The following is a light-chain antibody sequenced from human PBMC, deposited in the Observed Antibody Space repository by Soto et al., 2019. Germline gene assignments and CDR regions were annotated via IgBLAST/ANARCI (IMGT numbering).Light chain of an antibody. Sequence: DIQMTQSPSTLSASVGDRITITCRASQSMSTRLAWYQQKPGKAPKLLIYEASTLESGVPSRFGGSGSGTEFTLTISSLQPDDFATYYCQQYNSYSMYTFGQGTKLEIK. CDR2: EAS. J-gene: IGKJ2*01. V-gene: IGKV1-5*03. CDR1: QSMSTR. CDR3: QQYNSYSMYT.